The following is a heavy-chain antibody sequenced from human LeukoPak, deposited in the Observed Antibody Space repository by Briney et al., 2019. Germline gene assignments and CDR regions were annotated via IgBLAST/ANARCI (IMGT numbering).Heavy chain of an antibody. Sequence: SVKVSCKDSGGTFSSYAISWVRQAPGQGLEWMGGIIPIFGTANYAQKFQGRVTITADESTSTAYMELSSLRSEDTAVYYCATRGYSGYGDFDYWGQGTLVTVSS. J-gene: IGHJ4*02. CDR1: GGTFSSYA. CDR3: ATRGYSGYGDFDY. CDR2: IIPIFGTA. V-gene: IGHV1-69*13. D-gene: IGHD5-12*01.